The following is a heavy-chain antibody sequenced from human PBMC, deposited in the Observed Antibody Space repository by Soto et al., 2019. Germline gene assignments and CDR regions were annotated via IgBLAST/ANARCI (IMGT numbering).Heavy chain of an antibody. J-gene: IGHJ6*02. CDR3: ARVVSYQLLEEYYGMDV. D-gene: IGHD2-2*01. V-gene: IGHV6-1*01. CDR1: GDSVSSNSAA. Sequence: SQTLSLTCAISGDSVSSNSAAWNWIRQSPSRGLEWLGRTYYRSKWYNDYAVSVKSRITINPDTSKNQFSLQLNSVAPEDTAVHYCARVVSYQLLEEYYGMDVWGQGTTVTVSS. CDR2: TYYRSKWYN.